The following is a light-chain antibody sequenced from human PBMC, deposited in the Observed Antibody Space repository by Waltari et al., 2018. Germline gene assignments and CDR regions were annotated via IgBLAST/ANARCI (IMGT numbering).Light chain of an antibody. J-gene: IGKJ4*01. CDR1: QSMSTY. CDR3: QQSYSPLT. CDR2: AAS. V-gene: IGKV1-39*01. Sequence: DFQMTQSPSSLSASVGDRVTITCRASQSMSTYLNWYQQKPGKAPHLLIYAASSLQSGVPSRFSGSGSGTDFTLTISSLQPEDFATYYCQQSYSPLTFGGGTKVEIK.